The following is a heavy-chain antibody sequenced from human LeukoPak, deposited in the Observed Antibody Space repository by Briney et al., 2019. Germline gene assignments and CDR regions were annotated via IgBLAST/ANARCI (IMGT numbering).Heavy chain of an antibody. J-gene: IGHJ6*02. CDR2: INSDGSRT. Sequence: GGSLRLSCAASGFTFSSYNMKWVRQAPGKGLVWVSRINSDGSRTYYADSVKGRFTISRDNAKNTLYLQMNSLRAEDTAVYYCARDFGPYGMDVWGQGTTVTVSS. CDR1: GFTFSSYN. D-gene: IGHD3-16*01. CDR3: ARDFGPYGMDV. V-gene: IGHV3-74*01.